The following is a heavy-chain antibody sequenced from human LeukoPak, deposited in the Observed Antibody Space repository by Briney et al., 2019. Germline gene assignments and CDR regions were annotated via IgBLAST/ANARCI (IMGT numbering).Heavy chain of an antibody. J-gene: IGHJ3*02. CDR3: ARDPLKRAFDI. Sequence: GGSLRLSCAASGFTFSSYSMNWVRQAPGRGLEWVSSISSSSSYIYYADSVKGRFTISRDNAKNSLYLQMNSLRAEDTAVYYCARDPLKRAFDIWGQGTMVTVSS. CDR1: GFTFSSYS. CDR2: ISSSSSYI. V-gene: IGHV3-21*01.